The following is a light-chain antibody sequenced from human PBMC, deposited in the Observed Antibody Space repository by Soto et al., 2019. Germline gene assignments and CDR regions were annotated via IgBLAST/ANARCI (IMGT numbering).Light chain of an antibody. CDR3: QQYNSYPYT. V-gene: IGKV1-5*03. J-gene: IGKJ2*01. Sequence: DIEMTQSPSTLSASVGDRVTITCRASQRISSWLAWYQQKPGKAPNLLIYKASSLEGGVPSRFSGSGSGTEFTLTISSLQPDDFATYFCQQYNSYPYTFGQGTKLEIK. CDR1: QRISSW. CDR2: KAS.